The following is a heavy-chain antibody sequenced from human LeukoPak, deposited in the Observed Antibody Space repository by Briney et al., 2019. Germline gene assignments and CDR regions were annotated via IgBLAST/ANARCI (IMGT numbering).Heavy chain of an antibody. Sequence: GGSLRLSCAASGLTFSNYAMSWVRQAPGKGLEWVSALSGSGGSTYYADSVKGRFTISRDNSKNTLYLQMNSLRAEDTALYYCATTSARSCSSTSCYSDCWGQGTLVTVSS. CDR1: GLTFSNYA. J-gene: IGHJ4*02. V-gene: IGHV3-23*01. CDR3: ATTSARSCSSTSCYSDC. D-gene: IGHD2-2*01. CDR2: LSGSGGST.